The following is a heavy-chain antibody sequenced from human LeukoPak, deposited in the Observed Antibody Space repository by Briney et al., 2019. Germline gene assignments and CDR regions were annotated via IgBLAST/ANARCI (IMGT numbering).Heavy chain of an antibody. Sequence: SETLSLTCTVSGGSMSPYYWSWIRQPAGRGLEWIGRIYTSGNTNFNPSLKSRVTMSVDTSKNHFSLKLSSVTAADTALYYCAREYPNSSAWSSDYWGQGTLVTVSS. CDR2: IYTSGNT. D-gene: IGHD6-19*01. J-gene: IGHJ4*02. CDR3: AREYPNSSAWSSDY. CDR1: GGSMSPYY. V-gene: IGHV4-4*07.